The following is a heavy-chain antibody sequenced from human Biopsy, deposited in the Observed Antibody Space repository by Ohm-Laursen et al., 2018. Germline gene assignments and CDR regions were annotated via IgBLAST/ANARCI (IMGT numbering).Heavy chain of an antibody. V-gene: IGHV4-59*01. CDR3: ARVDRYNFDHYIMDA. Sequence: SETLSLTCTVSGDSIARYYWTWIRQSPGKGLEWIAYINYSGRPNYNPSLKGRVVISVDRSRNQFFLKLTSATAADTAIYYCARVDRYNFDHYIMDAWGRGTTVTVSS. J-gene: IGHJ6*02. CDR1: GDSIARYY. D-gene: IGHD1-20*01. CDR2: INYSGRP.